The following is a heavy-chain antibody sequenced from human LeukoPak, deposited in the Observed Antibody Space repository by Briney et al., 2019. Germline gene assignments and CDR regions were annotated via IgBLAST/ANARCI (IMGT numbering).Heavy chain of an antibody. CDR3: ARTTVTIKFDY. V-gene: IGHV1-46*01. J-gene: IGHJ4*02. CDR1: GYTFTSYY. Sequence: GASVKVSCKASGYTFTSYYIHWVRQATGQGLEWMGIINPSGGSTSYAQKFQGRVTMTRDTSTSTVYMELSSLRSEDTAVYYCARTTVTIKFDYWGQGTLVTVSS. D-gene: IGHD4-17*01. CDR2: INPSGGST.